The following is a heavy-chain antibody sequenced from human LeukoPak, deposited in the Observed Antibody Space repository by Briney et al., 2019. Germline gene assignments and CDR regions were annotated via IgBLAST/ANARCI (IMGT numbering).Heavy chain of an antibody. D-gene: IGHD3-10*01. CDR2: IRYDGSNK. Sequence: PGGSLRLSCAASGFTFSSYGMHWVRQAPGKGLEWVAFIRYDGSNKYYADSVKGRFTISRDNSKNTLYLQMNSLRAEDTAVYYCAKDRSWLDYYGSGSYYPYYMDVWGKGTTVTISS. CDR3: AKDRSWLDYYGSGSYYPYYMDV. V-gene: IGHV3-30*02. J-gene: IGHJ6*03. CDR1: GFTFSSYG.